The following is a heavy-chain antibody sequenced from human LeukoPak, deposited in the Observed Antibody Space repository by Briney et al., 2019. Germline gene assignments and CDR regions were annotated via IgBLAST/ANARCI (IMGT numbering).Heavy chain of an antibody. CDR3: ARVGPTHYFDY. CDR2: FDPEDGET. D-gene: IGHD1-26*01. J-gene: IGHJ4*02. Sequence: ASVKVSCKVSGYTLTELSMHWVRQAPGKGLEWMGGFDPEDGETIYAQKFQGRVTMTRDTSTSTVYMELSSLRSEDTAVYFCARVGPTHYFDYWGQGTLVTVSS. CDR1: GYTLTELS. V-gene: IGHV1-24*01.